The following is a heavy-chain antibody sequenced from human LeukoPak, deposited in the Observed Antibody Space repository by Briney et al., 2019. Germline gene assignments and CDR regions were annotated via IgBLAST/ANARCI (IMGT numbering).Heavy chain of an antibody. CDR3: AKDRRIAAAGTSIWHPPDAFDI. V-gene: IGHV3-23*01. Sequence: GGSLRLSCAASGFTFSCYAMSWVRQAPGKGLEGVSAISGSGGITYYADSVKGRFTISRDNSKNTLYLQMNSLRAEDTTVYYCAKDRRIAAAGTSIWHPPDAFDIWGQGTMVTVSS. CDR2: ISGSGGIT. J-gene: IGHJ3*02. D-gene: IGHD6-13*01. CDR1: GFTFSCYA.